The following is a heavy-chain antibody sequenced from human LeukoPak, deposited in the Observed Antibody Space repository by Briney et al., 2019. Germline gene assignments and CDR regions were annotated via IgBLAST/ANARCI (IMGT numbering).Heavy chain of an antibody. CDR3: AASSSSWYLSWFDP. Sequence: SETLSLTCAVSGGSISSGGYSWSWIRQPPGKGREWIGYIYHSGSTYYNPSLKSRVTISVDRSKNQFSLKLSSVTAADTAVYYCAASSSSWYLSWFDPWGQGTLFTVSS. V-gene: IGHV4-30-2*01. J-gene: IGHJ5*02. D-gene: IGHD6-13*01. CDR1: GGSISSGGYS. CDR2: IYHSGST.